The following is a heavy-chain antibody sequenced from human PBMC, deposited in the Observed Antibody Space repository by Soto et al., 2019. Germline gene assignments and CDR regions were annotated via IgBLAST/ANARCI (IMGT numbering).Heavy chain of an antibody. CDR1: GFTFSSYG. V-gene: IGHV3-30*03. J-gene: IGHJ6*02. CDR3: ATQIRPEDYYGMDV. CDR2: ISYDGSNK. Sequence: GGSLRLSCATSGFTFSSYGLHWVRQAPGKGLEWVAVISYDGSNKYYADSVKGRFTISRDNSKNTLYLQMNSLRPEDTAVYYCATQIRPEDYYGMDVWGQGTTVTVSS.